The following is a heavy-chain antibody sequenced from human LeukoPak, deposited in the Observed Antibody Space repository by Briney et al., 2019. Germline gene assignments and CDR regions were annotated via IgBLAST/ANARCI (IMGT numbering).Heavy chain of an antibody. CDR3: ARGGIAARPFDY. V-gene: IGHV1-2*02. D-gene: IGHD6-6*01. CDR2: VNPISGDT. CDR1: GYTFTDYY. Sequence: ASVKASCKASGYTFTDYYIHWVRQAPGQGLEWMGWVNPISGDTDYAQKFQVSVTVTRDTSISTAYMELTSLKSDDTAVYYCARGGIAARPFDYWGQGTLVTVSS. J-gene: IGHJ4*02.